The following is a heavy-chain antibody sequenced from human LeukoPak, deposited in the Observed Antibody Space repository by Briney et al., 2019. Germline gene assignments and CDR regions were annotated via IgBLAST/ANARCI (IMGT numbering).Heavy chain of an antibody. D-gene: IGHD3-10*01. J-gene: IGHJ4*02. CDR2: IYTSGST. V-gene: IGHV4-4*07. CDR1: GGSISSYY. CDR3: ARVYSLGGTGAFDY. Sequence: SETLSLTCTVSGGSISSYYWSWIRQPAGQGLEWIGRIYTSGSTNYNPSLKRRAPMSVDTSKNQFSLKLSSVAAADTAVYYCARVYSLGGTGAFDYWGQGTLVTVSS.